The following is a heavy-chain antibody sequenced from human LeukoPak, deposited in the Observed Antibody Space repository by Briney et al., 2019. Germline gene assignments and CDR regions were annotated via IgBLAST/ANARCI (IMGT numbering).Heavy chain of an antibody. J-gene: IGHJ4*02. CDR1: GGSISSSNYY. D-gene: IGHD3-22*01. CDR3: ARLRTKGGYFYDNSGYYYFDY. CDR2: IYYSGDT. V-gene: IGHV4-39*01. Sequence: SETLSLTCTVSGGSISSSNYYWGWIRQPPGKGLGWIGSIYYSGDTNYNPSLKSRVTISVDTSKNQFSLKLSSVTAADTAVYYCARLRTKGGYFYDNSGYYYFDYWGQGALVTVSS.